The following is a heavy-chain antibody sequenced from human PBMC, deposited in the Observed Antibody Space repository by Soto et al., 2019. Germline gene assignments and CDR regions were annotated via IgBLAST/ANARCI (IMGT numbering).Heavy chain of an antibody. CDR1: GGSISSGGYY. J-gene: IGHJ4*02. CDR2: IYYSGST. D-gene: IGHD2-21*01. CDR3: ARWGDCYCFEY. V-gene: IGHV4-31*03. Sequence: TLSLTCTVSGGSISSGGYYWGLIRQHPGKGLEWIGYIYYSGSTYYNPSLKSRVTISVDTSKNQFSLKLRSVTAADTAVYYCARWGDCYCFEYWGQGTLVTVS.